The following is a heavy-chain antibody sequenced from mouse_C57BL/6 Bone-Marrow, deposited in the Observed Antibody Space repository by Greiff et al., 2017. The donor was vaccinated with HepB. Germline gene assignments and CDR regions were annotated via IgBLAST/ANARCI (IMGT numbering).Heavy chain of an antibody. D-gene: IGHD1-1*02. CDR1: GYSITSGYY. CDR3: ARDGGYGAMDY. Sequence: EVQVVESGPGLVKPSQSLSLTCSVTGYSITSGYYWNWIRQFPGNKLEWMGYISYDGSNNYNPSLKNRISITRDTSKNQFFLKLNSVTTEDTATYYCARDGGYGAMDYWGQGTSVTVSS. J-gene: IGHJ4*01. CDR2: ISYDGSN. V-gene: IGHV3-6*01.